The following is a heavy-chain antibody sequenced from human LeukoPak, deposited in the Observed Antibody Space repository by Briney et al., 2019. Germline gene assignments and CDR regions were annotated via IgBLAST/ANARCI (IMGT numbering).Heavy chain of an antibody. D-gene: IGHD3-9*01. CDR2: LFSGGNT. CDR1: GFSVSNNY. CDR3: ATERYFDWLYHY. Sequence: GGSLRLSCAASGFSVSNNYMSWVRQAPGKGLEWVSVLFSGGNTYYADSVKGRFTISRDNSRNTLYLQMNSLRAEDTAVYYCATERYFDWLYHYWGQGTLVTVSS. J-gene: IGHJ4*02. V-gene: IGHV3-53*01.